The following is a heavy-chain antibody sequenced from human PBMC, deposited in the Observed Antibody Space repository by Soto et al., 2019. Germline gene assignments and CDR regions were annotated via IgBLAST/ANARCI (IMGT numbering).Heavy chain of an antibody. CDR2: IYYSGST. Sequence: PSETLSLTCTVSGGSISSYYWSWIRQPPGKGLEWIGYIYYSGSTNYNPSLKSRVTISVDTSKNQFSLKLSSVTAADTAVYYCARQRGSSSWKTFDYWGQGTLVTVYS. CDR3: ARQRGSSSWKTFDY. V-gene: IGHV4-59*01. D-gene: IGHD6-13*01. J-gene: IGHJ4*02. CDR1: GGSISSYY.